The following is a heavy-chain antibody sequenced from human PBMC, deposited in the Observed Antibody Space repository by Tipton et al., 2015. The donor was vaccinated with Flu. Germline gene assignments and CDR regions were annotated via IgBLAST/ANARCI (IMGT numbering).Heavy chain of an antibody. Sequence: TLSLTCAVSGYSISSGYYWGWIRQPPGKGLEWIGSIYHSGSTYYNPSLKSRVTISVDTSKNQFSLKLSSVTAADTAVYYCARHNYCSSTCCRKPNFDYGGQGTLVTVSS. J-gene: IGHJ4*02. V-gene: IGHV4-38-2*01. D-gene: IGHD2-2*01. CDR1: GYSISSGYY. CDR2: IYHSGST. CDR3: ARHNYCSSTCCRKPNFDY.